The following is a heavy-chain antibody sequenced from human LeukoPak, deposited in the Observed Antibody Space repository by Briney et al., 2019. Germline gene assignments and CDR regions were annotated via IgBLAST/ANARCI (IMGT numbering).Heavy chain of an antibody. CDR1: GFTFSSYA. V-gene: IGHV3-30-3*01. CDR2: ISCDGSNK. D-gene: IGHD1-1*01. Sequence: GGSLRLSCAASGFTFSSYAMHWVRQAPGKGLEWVAVISCDGSNKYYADSVKGRFTISRDNSKNTLYLQMNSLRAEDTAVYYCARDWNDYFDYWGQGTLVTVSS. CDR3: ARDWNDYFDY. J-gene: IGHJ4*02.